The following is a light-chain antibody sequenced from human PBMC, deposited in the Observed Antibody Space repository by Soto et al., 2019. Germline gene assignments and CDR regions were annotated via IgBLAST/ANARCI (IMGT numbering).Light chain of an antibody. J-gene: IGLJ3*02. CDR2: EVN. Sequence: QAASVSGSPGQSITISCTGTRSDVGGYNYVSWYQQHPGKAPKLMIFEVNNRPSGVSNRFSGSKSGNTASLTISGLQAEDEADYYCSSFTSTNTWVFGGGTKLTVL. CDR3: SSFTSTNTWV. V-gene: IGLV2-14*01. CDR1: RSDVGGYNY.